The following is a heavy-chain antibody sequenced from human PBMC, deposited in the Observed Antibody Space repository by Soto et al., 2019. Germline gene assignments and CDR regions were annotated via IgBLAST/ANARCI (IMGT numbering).Heavy chain of an antibody. CDR2: IYPGDSDT. D-gene: IGHD6-19*01. V-gene: IGHV5-51*01. J-gene: IGHJ4*02. CDR3: ARLDIAVAGCDY. Sequence: YWSWIRQPPGKGLEWMGIIYPGDSDTRYSPSFQGQVTISADKSISTAYLQWSSLKASDTAMYYCARLDIAVAGCDYWGQGTLVTVSS. CDR1: YW.